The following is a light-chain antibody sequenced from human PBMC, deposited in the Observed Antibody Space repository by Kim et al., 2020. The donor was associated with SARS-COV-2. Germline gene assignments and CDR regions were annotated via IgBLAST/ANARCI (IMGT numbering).Light chain of an antibody. CDR1: QSISSD. V-gene: IGKV3-11*01. J-gene: IGKJ2*01. CDR3: QQRSNWPLYT. CDR2: AAS. Sequence: LSPGERATLSCRASQSISSDLAWYQHKPGQAPRLLIYAASNRATGIPARFSGSGSGTDFTLTISGLELEDFAVYYCQQRSNWPLYTFGQGTKLEI.